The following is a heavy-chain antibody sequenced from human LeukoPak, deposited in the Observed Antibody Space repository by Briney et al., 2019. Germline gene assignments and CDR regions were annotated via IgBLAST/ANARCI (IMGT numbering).Heavy chain of an antibody. D-gene: IGHD3-10*01. Sequence: ASVKVSCKASGYTFTGYYMHWVRQAPGQGLEWMGWVNPNSGGTNYAQKFQGRVTMTRDTSISTAYMELSRLRSDDTAVYYCASPSYGSGSANNWFDPWGQGTLVTVSS. J-gene: IGHJ5*02. CDR2: VNPNSGGT. CDR3: ASPSYGSGSANNWFDP. V-gene: IGHV1-2*02. CDR1: GYTFTGYY.